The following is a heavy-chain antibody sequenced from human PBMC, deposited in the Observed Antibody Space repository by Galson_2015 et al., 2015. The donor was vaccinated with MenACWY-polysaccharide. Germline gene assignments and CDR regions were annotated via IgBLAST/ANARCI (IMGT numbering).Heavy chain of an antibody. CDR2: MNPNSAST. J-gene: IGHJ4*02. Sequence: SVKVSCKASGYTFTSYDINWVRQATGQGLEWMGWMNPNSASTGYAQKFQGRVTMTRNTSISTAYMELSSLTSEDTAVYYCARGRRDTAVAAPAAVLLDYWGQGILVTVSS. CDR3: ARGRRDTAVAAPAAVLLDY. CDR1: GYTFTSYD. D-gene: IGHD6-19*01. V-gene: IGHV1-8*01.